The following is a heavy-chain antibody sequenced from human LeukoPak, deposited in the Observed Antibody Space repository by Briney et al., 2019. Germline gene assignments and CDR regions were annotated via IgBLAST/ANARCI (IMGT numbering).Heavy chain of an antibody. CDR3: ARGRRYYNFWSGSRYYYYGMDV. Sequence: GGSVRLSCAASGFTFSDYYMSWIRQAPGKGLEWVSYISSSGSTIYYADSVKGRFTISRDNAKNSLYLQMNSLRAEDTAVYYRARGRRYYNFWSGSRYYYYGMDVWGQGTTVTVSS. D-gene: IGHD3-3*01. CDR2: ISSSGSTI. V-gene: IGHV3-11*01. J-gene: IGHJ6*02. CDR1: GFTFSDYY.